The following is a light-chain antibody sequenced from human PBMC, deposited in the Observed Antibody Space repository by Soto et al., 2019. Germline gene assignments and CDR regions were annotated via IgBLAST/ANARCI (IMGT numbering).Light chain of an antibody. J-gene: IGLJ2*01. CDR1: SSDVGAYNY. CDR3: LSYTPATTPV. V-gene: IGLV2-14*03. Sequence: QSALTQPASVSGSPGQSITISCTGTSSDVGAYNYVSWYQHHPGNAPKLMIFDVSIRPAGVSNRFSGSKSGTTASITSSGLEDEDESDYYCLSYTPATTPVFGGGTKLTVL. CDR2: DVS.